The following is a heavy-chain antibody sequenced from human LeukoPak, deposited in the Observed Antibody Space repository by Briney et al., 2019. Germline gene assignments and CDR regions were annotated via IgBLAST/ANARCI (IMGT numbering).Heavy chain of an antibody. D-gene: IGHD3-9*01. CDR1: GGTFSSYA. Sequence: SVKVSYKASGGTFSSYAISWVRQAPGQGLGWMAGIIPIFGTANYAQKFQGRVTITTDESTSTAYMELSSLRSEDTAVYYCATPPVVYYDILTGYFPLDYWGQGTLVTVSS. J-gene: IGHJ4*02. CDR3: ATPPVVYYDILTGYFPLDY. CDR2: IIPIFGTA. V-gene: IGHV1-69*05.